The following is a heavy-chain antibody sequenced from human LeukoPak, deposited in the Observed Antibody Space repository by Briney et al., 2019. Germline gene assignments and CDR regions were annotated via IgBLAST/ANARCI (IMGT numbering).Heavy chain of an antibody. D-gene: IGHD6-6*01. CDR3: AKLSSPGSSGVLSY. V-gene: IGHV3-23*01. CDR2: ISGDGTDT. J-gene: IGHJ4*02. CDR1: GLTFRNYA. Sequence: PGGSLRLSCAASGLTFRNYAMTWVRQAPGKGLEWVSTISGDGTDTYYADSVKGRYTISRDNSKNTLSLQMNSLRAEDTAVYYCAKLSSPGSSGVLSYWGQGTLVTVSS.